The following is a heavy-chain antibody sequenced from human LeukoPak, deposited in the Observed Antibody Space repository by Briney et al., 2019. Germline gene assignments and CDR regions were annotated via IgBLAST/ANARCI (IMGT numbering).Heavy chain of an antibody. CDR2: ISDNGGNT. V-gene: IGHV3-23*01. J-gene: IGHJ4*02. Sequence: GGSLRLSSAASGVTFSIYGMGWVRQAPGKGLEWVSSISDNGGNTYYADSVKGRFTISRDNSKHTLYLQMNSLRAEDTAVYYCARQWLVNGWGQGTLVTVSS. CDR1: GVTFSIYG. CDR3: ARQWLVNG. D-gene: IGHD6-19*01.